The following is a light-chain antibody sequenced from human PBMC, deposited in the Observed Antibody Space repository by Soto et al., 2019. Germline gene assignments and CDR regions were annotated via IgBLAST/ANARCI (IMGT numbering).Light chain of an antibody. CDR1: SRNVWGDEK. Sequence: QSVLTQPASVSPSPGPTITISRPETSRNVWGDEKVSWYQQHAGKAPKLMIYEVSNLTSGFSNRFAGSKSGSPASLTIAGLQAEDESDYYCSSYTCSIILHNVF. CDR3: SSYTCSIILHNV. CDR2: EVS. J-gene: IGLJ6*01. V-gene: IGLV2-14*01.